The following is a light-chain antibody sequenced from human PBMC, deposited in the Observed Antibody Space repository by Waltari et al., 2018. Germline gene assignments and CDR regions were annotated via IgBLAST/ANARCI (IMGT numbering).Light chain of an antibody. CDR1: GPNIGAGYD. Sequence: QSVLTQPPSVSGAPGQRVTISCTGSGPNIGAGYDVHWYQQLPRAAPKLLIYGSTSRPLGVPDRFFGSTSGTSASLAITGLQAEDEADYYCQSYDTSLMTVEFGGGTKLTVL. CDR2: GST. J-gene: IGLJ3*02. CDR3: QSYDTSLMTVE. V-gene: IGLV1-40*01.